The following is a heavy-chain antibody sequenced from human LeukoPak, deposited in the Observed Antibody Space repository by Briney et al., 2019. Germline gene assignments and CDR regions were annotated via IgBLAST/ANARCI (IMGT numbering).Heavy chain of an antibody. V-gene: IGHV1-46*01. CDR1: GYTFTIYY. CDR3: ARDYHRNDILNP. Sequence: ASVTVSFTSSGYTFTIYYMHWVRQAPGQGLEWMGIINHSGGSTSYAQKFQGRVTMTRDTSTSTVYMELSSLRSEDTAVYYCARDYHRNDILNPWGQGTLVTVSS. D-gene: IGHD3-9*01. J-gene: IGHJ5*02. CDR2: INHSGGST.